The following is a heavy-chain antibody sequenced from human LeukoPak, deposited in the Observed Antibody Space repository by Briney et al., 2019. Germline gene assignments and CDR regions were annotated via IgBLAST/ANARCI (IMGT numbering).Heavy chain of an antibody. V-gene: IGHV1-69*05. D-gene: IGHD6-6*01. Sequence: ASVKVSCKASGGTFSSYANSWVRQAPGQGLEWMGGIIPIFGTANYAQKFQGRVTITTDESTSTAYMELSSLRSEDTAVYYCASKYSSSSVRTWRYYYYMDVWGKGTTVTVSS. CDR1: GGTFSSYA. CDR2: IIPIFGTA. J-gene: IGHJ6*03. CDR3: ASKYSSSSVRTWRYYYYMDV.